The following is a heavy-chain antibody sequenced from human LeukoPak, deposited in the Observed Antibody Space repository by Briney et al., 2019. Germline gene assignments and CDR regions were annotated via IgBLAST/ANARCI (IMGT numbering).Heavy chain of an antibody. CDR2: IYPGDSDT. D-gene: IGHD2-2*01. V-gene: IGHV5-51*01. J-gene: IGHJ4*02. CDR1: GYSFSSYW. CDR3: ARQDCYSANCYLEY. Sequence: GESLKISCKGSGYSFSSYWIGWVRRMPGKGLEWMGIIYPGDSDTRYSPSLQGQVSFSVDKSINTAYLQWSTLEASDTAMYYCARQDCYSANCYLEYWGQGTLVTVSS.